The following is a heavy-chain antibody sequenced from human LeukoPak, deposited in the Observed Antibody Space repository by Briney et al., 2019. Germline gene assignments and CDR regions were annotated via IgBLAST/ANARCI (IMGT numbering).Heavy chain of an antibody. J-gene: IGHJ4*02. CDR1: GFTFDDYA. CDR2: ISWNSGSI. V-gene: IGHV3-9*03. CDR3: AKAKYYDILTGYFDY. D-gene: IGHD3-9*01. Sequence: GRSLRLSCAASGFTFDDYAMHWVRQAPGKGLEWVSGISWNSGSIGYADSVKGRVTISRDNAKNSLYLQMNSRRAEDMALYYCAKAKYYDILTGYFDYWGQGTLVTVSS.